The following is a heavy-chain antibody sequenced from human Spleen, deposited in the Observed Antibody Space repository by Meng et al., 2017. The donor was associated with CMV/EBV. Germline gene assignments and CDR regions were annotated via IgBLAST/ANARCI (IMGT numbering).Heavy chain of an antibody. Sequence: GGSLRLSCAASGFTFSTYNMNWVRQAPGKGLEWVSSISSSSGYMYYADSVKGRFTISRDNANNSLHLQMNSLRAEDTAVYYCARDYCSSTRCYVGENGMDVWGQGTTVTVSS. CDR2: ISSSSGYM. D-gene: IGHD2-2*01. V-gene: IGHV3-21*01. CDR1: GFTFSTYN. J-gene: IGHJ6*02. CDR3: ARDYCSSTRCYVGENGMDV.